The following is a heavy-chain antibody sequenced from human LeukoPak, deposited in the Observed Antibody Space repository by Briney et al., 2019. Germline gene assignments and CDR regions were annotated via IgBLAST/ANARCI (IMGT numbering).Heavy chain of an antibody. J-gene: IGHJ4*02. CDR1: GFTFSSYA. D-gene: IGHD1-1*01. V-gene: IGHV4-59*01. Sequence: GSLRLSCAASGFTFSSYAMSWVRQAPGKGLEWIGYISYTVTSNYNPSLKSRVTISVDTSKNQFSLELSSVTAADTAVYYCARVGDWNDLVYWGQGTLVTVSS. CDR3: ARVGDWNDLVY. CDR2: ISYTVTS.